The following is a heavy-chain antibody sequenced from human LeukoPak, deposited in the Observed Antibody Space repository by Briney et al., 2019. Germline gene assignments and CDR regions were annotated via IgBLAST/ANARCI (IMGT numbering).Heavy chain of an antibody. V-gene: IGHV3-48*03. D-gene: IGHD5-18*01. CDR2: ISSSGSTI. J-gene: IGHJ4*02. CDR3: ARGDTAMVTPDY. CDR1: GFTSSSYE. Sequence: GGSLRLSCAASGFTSSSYEMNWVRQAPGKGLEWVSYISSSGSTIYYADSVKGRFTISRDNAKNSLYLQMNSLRAEDTAVYYCARGDTAMVTPDYWGQGTLVTVSS.